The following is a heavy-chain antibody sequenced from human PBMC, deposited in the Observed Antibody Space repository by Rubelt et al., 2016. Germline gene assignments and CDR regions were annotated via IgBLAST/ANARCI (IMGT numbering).Heavy chain of an antibody. Sequence: QVQLQQWGAGLLKPSETLSLTCAVYGGSFSGYYWRWIRQPPGKGLEWIGEIHHSGSTNYNPSLKSRVTISVDTSKNQVSLKLSSVTAADTAVYYCASVQVVPAAIGDDAFDIWGQGTMVTVSS. CDR3: ASVQVVPAAIGDDAFDI. J-gene: IGHJ3*02. D-gene: IGHD2-2*01. V-gene: IGHV4-34*01. CDR1: GGSFSGYY. CDR2: IHHSGST.